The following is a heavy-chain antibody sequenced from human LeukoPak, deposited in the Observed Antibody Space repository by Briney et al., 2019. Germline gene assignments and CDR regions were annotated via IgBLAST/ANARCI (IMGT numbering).Heavy chain of an antibody. CDR1: GFTFSSYG. J-gene: IGHJ4*02. D-gene: IGHD3-22*01. Sequence: GGSLSLSCAASGFTFSSYGMHWVRQAPGKGLEWVAVIWFDGSNKYYADSVKGRFTISRDNSKNTLYLQMNSLRAEDTALYYCARDGDYYDSSGYYNDWGQGTLVTVSS. CDR2: IWFDGSNK. V-gene: IGHV3-33*01. CDR3: ARDGDYYDSSGYYND.